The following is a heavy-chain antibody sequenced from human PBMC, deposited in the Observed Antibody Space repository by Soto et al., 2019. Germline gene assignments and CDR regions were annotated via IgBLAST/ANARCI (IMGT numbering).Heavy chain of an antibody. CDR3: AGLRGYAGSPIDY. CDR2: ISHSGNT. D-gene: IGHD2-15*01. Sequence: SETLSLTCTVSGGSIISGYWSWIRQPPGKGLEWIGYISHSGNTNYNPSVKSRVTLSVDTPKNQFSLRLSSVTTADTAVYYCAGLRGYAGSPIDYWGQGTRVTVSS. J-gene: IGHJ4*02. V-gene: IGHV4-59*01. CDR1: GGSIISGY.